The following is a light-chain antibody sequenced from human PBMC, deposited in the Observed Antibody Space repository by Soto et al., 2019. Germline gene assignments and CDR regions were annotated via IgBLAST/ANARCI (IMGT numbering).Light chain of an antibody. CDR1: QSVSSSY. Sequence: EIVLTQSPGTLSLSPGERATLSCRASQSVSSSYLAWYQQKPGQAPRLLIYGASSRATGIPDRFSGSGSGTDFTLTISRLEPEDFAVYYCQKYGSSLVTFGQGTKVDIK. V-gene: IGKV3-20*01. J-gene: IGKJ1*01. CDR2: GAS. CDR3: QKYGSSLVT.